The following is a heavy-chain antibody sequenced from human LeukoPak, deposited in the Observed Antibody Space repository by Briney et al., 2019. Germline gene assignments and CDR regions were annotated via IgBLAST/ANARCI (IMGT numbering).Heavy chain of an antibody. J-gene: IGHJ4*02. CDR2: IYHIGST. Sequence: SETLSLTCTVSGGSISSGGYYWSWIRQPPGKGLEWIGYIYHIGSTYYNPSLKSRVTISVDRSKNQFSLKLSSVTAADTAVYYCASRYCSSTSCYPPPYFDYWGQGTLVTVSS. CDR1: GGSISSGGYY. V-gene: IGHV4-30-2*01. CDR3: ASRYCSSTSCYPPPYFDY. D-gene: IGHD2-2*01.